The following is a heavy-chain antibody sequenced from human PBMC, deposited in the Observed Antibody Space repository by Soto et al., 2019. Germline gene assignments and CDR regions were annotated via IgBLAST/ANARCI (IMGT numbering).Heavy chain of an antibody. D-gene: IGHD6-6*01. CDR3: ARESELARRAFDI. J-gene: IGHJ3*02. Sequence: ASVKVSCKASGYTFTSYGISWVRQAPGQGLEWMGGISAYNGTTNYAQKLQGRVTITADESTSTAYMELSSLRSEDTAVYYCARESELARRAFDISGQGTMVTVSS. CDR2: ISAYNGTT. CDR1: GYTFTSYG. V-gene: IGHV1-18*01.